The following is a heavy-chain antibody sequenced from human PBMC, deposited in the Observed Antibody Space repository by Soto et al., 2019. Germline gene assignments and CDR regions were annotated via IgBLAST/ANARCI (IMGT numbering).Heavy chain of an antibody. CDR3: AKDGYCGGDCYDYYFDY. D-gene: IGHD2-21*02. Sequence: GGSLRLSCAASGFTFSSYGMHWVRQAPGKGLEWVAVIWYDGSNKYYADSVKGRFTISRDNSKNTLYLQMNSLRAEDTAVYYCAKDGYCGGDCYDYYFDYWGQGSLVTVSS. V-gene: IGHV3-30*02. CDR2: IWYDGSNK. CDR1: GFTFSSYG. J-gene: IGHJ4*02.